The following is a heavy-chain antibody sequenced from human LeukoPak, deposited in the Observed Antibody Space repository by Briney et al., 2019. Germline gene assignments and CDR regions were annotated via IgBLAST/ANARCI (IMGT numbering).Heavy chain of an antibody. CDR3: ARVSYCGGDCYSGDLDY. CDR2: ISSSSSYI. CDR1: GFTFSSYS. V-gene: IGHV3-21*01. D-gene: IGHD2-21*02. J-gene: IGHJ4*02. Sequence: PGGSLRLSCAASGFTFSSYSMNWVRQAPGKGLEWVSSISSSSSYIYYADSVKGRFTISRDNAKNSLYLQMNSLRAEDTAVYYCARVSYCGGDCYSGDLDYWGQGTLVTVSS.